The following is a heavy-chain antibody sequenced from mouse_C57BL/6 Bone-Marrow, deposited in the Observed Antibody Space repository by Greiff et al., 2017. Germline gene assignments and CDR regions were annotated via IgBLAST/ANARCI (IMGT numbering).Heavy chain of an antibody. D-gene: IGHD1-1*01. J-gene: IGHJ3*01. CDR3: ASPPYSGSSYRGFAY. CDR1: GYTFTSYG. Sequence: VQLQQSGAELARPGASVKLSCKASGYTFTSYGISWVKQRTGQGLEWIGEIYPRSGNTYYNGKFKGKATMTADKSSSTASMELRSLTSEDSAVSFCASPPYSGSSYRGFAYWGQGTLVTVSA. CDR2: IYPRSGNT. V-gene: IGHV1-81*01.